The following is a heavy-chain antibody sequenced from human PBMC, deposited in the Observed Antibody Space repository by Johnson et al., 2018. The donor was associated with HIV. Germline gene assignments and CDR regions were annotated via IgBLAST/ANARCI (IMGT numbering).Heavy chain of an antibody. CDR1: GFIFNTFG. J-gene: IGHJ3*02. V-gene: IGHV3-30*02. CDR3: ASDGCVAAAVGVVAFDI. CDR2: IRYDGSIQ. D-gene: IGHD6-13*01. Sequence: VQLLESGGGVVQPGGSLRLSCAASGFIFNTFGMHWVRQAPGKGLEWVAFIRYDGSIQYYADSVKGRFTISRDNAENSLYLQMNSLRAEDTAVYYCASDGCVAAAVGVVAFDIWGQGTMVTGSS.